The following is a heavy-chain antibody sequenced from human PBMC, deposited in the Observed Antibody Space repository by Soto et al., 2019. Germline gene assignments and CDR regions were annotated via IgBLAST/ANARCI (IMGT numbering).Heavy chain of an antibody. CDR3: AKCPYSSSPVLSWFDP. CDR2: ISGSGAST. CDR1: GFTFSSYA. J-gene: IGHJ5*02. D-gene: IGHD6-6*01. V-gene: IGHV3-23*01. Sequence: PGGSLRLSCAASGFTFSSYAMSWVRQAPGKGLEWVSAISGSGASTYYADSVKGRFTISRDNSKNTLYLQMNSLRAEDTAVYYCAKCPYSSSPVLSWFDPWGQGTLVTVSS.